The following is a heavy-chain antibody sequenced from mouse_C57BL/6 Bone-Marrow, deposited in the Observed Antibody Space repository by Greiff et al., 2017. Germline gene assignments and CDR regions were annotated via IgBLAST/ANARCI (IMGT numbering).Heavy chain of an antibody. CDR3: ARRRSLFFATY. CDR2: IYPRSGNT. CDR1: GYTFTSYG. D-gene: IGHD1-1*01. J-gene: IGHJ3*01. V-gene: IGHV1-81*01. Sequence: QVQLQLSGAELARPGASVKLSCKASGYTFTSYGISWVNQRPGQGLEWIGEIYPRSGNTYYNEKFKGKATLTADKSSSTAYMELRSLTSEDAAVYFCARRRSLFFATYWGQGTLVTVSA.